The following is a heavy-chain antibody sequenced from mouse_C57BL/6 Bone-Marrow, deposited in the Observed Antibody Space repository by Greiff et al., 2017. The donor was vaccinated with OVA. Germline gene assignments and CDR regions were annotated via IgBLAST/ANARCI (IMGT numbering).Heavy chain of an antibody. CDR2: IYPRSGNT. D-gene: IGHD2-13*01. V-gene: IGHV1-81*01. Sequence: QVQLKESGAELARPGASVKLSCKASGYTFTSYGISWVKQRTGQGLEWIGEIYPRSGNTYYNEKFKGKATLTADKSSSTAYMELRSLTSEDSAVYFCARNGLLAWFAYWGQGTLVTVSA. CDR3: ARNGLLAWFAY. J-gene: IGHJ3*01. CDR1: GYTFTSYG.